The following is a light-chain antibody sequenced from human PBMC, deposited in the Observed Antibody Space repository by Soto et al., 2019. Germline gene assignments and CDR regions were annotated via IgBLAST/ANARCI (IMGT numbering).Light chain of an antibody. CDR1: QSISSW. J-gene: IGKJ1*01. V-gene: IGKV1-5*01. Sequence: DIQMTQSPSTLSASVGDRVTITCRASQSISSWLAWYQQKPGKAPKLLIYDASSLESGVPSRFSGSGSGTEFTLTIRSLQPDDFATYYCQQYNSYAWTFGQGTNVEIK. CDR2: DAS. CDR3: QQYNSYAWT.